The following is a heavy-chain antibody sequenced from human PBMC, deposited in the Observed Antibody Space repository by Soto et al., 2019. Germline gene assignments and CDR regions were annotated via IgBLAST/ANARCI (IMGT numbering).Heavy chain of an antibody. Sequence: PGGSLRLSCAASGFTVSSNYMSWVRQAPGKGLEWVSVIYSGGSTYYADSVKGRFTISRHNSKNTLYLQMNSLRAEDTAVYYCASYCSSTSCFPYYYYGMDVWGQGTTVTVSS. J-gene: IGHJ6*02. CDR2: IYSGGST. V-gene: IGHV3-53*04. CDR1: GFTVSSNY. CDR3: ASYCSSTSCFPYYYYGMDV. D-gene: IGHD2-2*01.